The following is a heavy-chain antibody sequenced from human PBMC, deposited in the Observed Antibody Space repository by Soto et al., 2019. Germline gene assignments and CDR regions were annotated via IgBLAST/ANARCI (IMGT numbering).Heavy chain of an antibody. CDR1: GYSFTSYW. J-gene: IGHJ4*02. CDR3: ARLGTYCDTNYPSDY. Sequence: GESLKISCKGSGYSFTSYWIGWVRQMPGKGLEWMGIIYPGDSDTRYSPSFQGQVTISADKSISTAYLQWSSLKASDTAMYYCARLGTYCDTNYPSDYWGKGTLVTVSS. V-gene: IGHV5-51*01. D-gene: IGHD3-22*01. CDR2: IYPGDSDT.